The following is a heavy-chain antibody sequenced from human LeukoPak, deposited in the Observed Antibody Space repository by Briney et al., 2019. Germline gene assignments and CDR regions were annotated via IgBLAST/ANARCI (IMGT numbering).Heavy chain of an antibody. Sequence: SVKVSCKASGGTFSSYAISWVRQAPGQGLEWMGGIIPIFGTANYAQKFQGRVTITADESTSTAYMELSSLRSEDTAVYYCARGRYIHPDSWDYWGQGTLVTVSS. V-gene: IGHV1-69*13. CDR3: ARGRYIHPDSWDY. CDR1: GGTFSSYA. D-gene: IGHD5-24*01. CDR2: IIPIFGTA. J-gene: IGHJ4*02.